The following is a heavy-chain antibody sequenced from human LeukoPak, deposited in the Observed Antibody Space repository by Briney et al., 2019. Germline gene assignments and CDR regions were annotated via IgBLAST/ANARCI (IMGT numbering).Heavy chain of an antibody. Sequence: PSETLSLTCTVSGGSISSGDYYWSWIRQPPGKGLEWIGYIYYSGSTYYNPSLKSRVTISVDTSKNQFSLKLSSVTAADTAVYYCASLAMLSPSTFDYWGQGTLVTVSS. J-gene: IGHJ4*02. CDR3: ASLAMLSPSTFDY. V-gene: IGHV4-30-4*02. CDR1: GGSISSGDYY. CDR2: IYYSGST. D-gene: IGHD5/OR15-5a*01.